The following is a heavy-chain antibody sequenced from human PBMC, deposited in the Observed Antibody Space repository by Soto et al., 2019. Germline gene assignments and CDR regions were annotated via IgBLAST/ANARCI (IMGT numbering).Heavy chain of an antibody. CDR2: IVVGSGNT. V-gene: IGHV1-58*01. D-gene: IGHD6-19*01. CDR3: AREAGTRYYFDH. J-gene: IGHJ4*02. Sequence: SVKVSCKASGFTFTSSAVQWVRQAPGQRLEWMGWIVVGSGNTNYAQKFQERVTITRDISTSTAYMELSSLRSDDTAVYYCAREAGTRYYFDHWGQGTLVTVSS. CDR1: GFTFTSSA.